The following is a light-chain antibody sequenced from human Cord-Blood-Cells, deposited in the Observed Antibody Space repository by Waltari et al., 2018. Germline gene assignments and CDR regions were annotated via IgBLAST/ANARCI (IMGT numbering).Light chain of an antibody. J-gene: IGLJ2*01. CDR3: CSYAGSSTLV. V-gene: IGLV2-23*01. CDR1: SSAVGSYNI. Sequence: QSALTQPASVSGSPGQSITISCTGTSSAVGSYNIVPWYQQHPGKAPKLMIYEGSKRPSGVSNRFSGSKSGNTASLTISGLQAEDEADYYCCSYAGSSTLVFGGGTKLTVL. CDR2: EGS.